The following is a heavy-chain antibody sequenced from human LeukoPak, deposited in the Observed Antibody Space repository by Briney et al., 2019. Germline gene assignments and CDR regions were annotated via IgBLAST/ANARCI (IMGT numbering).Heavy chain of an antibody. D-gene: IGHD6-19*01. Sequence: SETLSLTCTVSGGSISSSSYYWGWIRQPPGKGLEWIGSIYYSGSTYYNPSLKSRVTISVDTSKNQFSLKLSSVTAADTAVYYCARYSSGWYRALPDYWGQGTLVTVSS. CDR3: ARYSSGWYRALPDY. V-gene: IGHV4-39*01. J-gene: IGHJ4*02. CDR1: GGSISSSSYY. CDR2: IYYSGST.